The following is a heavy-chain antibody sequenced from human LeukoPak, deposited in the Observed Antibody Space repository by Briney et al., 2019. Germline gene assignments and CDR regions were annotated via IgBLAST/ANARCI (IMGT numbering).Heavy chain of an antibody. Sequence: GGSLRLSCAASGFTFSSYAMSWVRQAPGKGLEWVSAISGSGGSTYYADSVKGRFTISRDNSKNTLYLQMNSLRAEDTAVYYCARVGMVRGVTIDYWGQGTLVTVSS. CDR3: ARVGMVRGVTIDY. CDR1: GFTFSSYA. CDR2: ISGSGGST. V-gene: IGHV3-23*01. J-gene: IGHJ4*02. D-gene: IGHD3-10*01.